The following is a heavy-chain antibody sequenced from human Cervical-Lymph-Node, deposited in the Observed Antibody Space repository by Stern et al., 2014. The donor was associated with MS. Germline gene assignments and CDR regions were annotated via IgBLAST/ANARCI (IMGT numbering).Heavy chain of an antibody. J-gene: IGHJ4*02. CDR2: ISAYNGNT. D-gene: IGHD6-6*01. Sequence: QVQLVESGAEVRKPGASVKVSCKPSGYTFTDYGITWIRQAPGQGLEWMGWISAYNGNTNYSKKFQGRVTMTTDKSTGTAYMELRNLKADDTAVYFCARSSFSNSSLFDFWGQGTLLSVSS. V-gene: IGHV1-18*01. CDR1: GYTFTDYG. CDR3: ARSSFSNSSLFDF.